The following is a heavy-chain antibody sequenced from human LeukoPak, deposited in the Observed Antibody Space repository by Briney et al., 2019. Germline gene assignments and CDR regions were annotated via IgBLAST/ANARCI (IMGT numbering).Heavy chain of an antibody. J-gene: IGHJ4*02. CDR3: ARDEVGVGADY. V-gene: IGHV3-21*01. CDR2: ISSSSSYI. Sequence: GGSLRLSCATSGFTFSSYSMNWVRQAPGKGLEWVSSISSSSSYIYYADSVKGRFTISRDNAKNSLYLQMNSLRAEDTAVYYCARDEVGVGADYWGQGTLVTVSS. D-gene: IGHD1-26*01. CDR1: GFTFSSYS.